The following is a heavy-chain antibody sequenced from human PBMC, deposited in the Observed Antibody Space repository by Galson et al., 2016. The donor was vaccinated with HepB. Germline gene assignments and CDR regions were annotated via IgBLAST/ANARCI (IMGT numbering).Heavy chain of an antibody. J-gene: IGHJ5*02. CDR3: AHLIDNFRTLKRWFDP. CDR2: TYWDDDK. Sequence: PALVIPTQTLTLTCTFSGFSLSTSGMGVGWIRQPPGKALEWLALTYWDDDKRYSPSLKCRLTITKDTSKKQVVLTMTHMDPVDTATYYCAHLIDNFRTLKRWFDPWGQGTLVRVSS. CDR1: GFSLSTSGMG. D-gene: IGHD1-20*01. V-gene: IGHV2-5*02.